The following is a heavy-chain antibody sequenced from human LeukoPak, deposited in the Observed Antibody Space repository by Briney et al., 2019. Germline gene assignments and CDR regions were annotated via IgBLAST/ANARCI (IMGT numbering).Heavy chain of an antibody. D-gene: IGHD3-16*02. J-gene: IGHJ3*02. V-gene: IGHV3-21*01. Sequence: PGGSLRLSCTASGCTFSDYSVNWVRHVAGKGLEWVSSISSSGTYIFYADSVQGRYTISRDNARNSLFLQMNNLRAEDTALYYCVSGNDPDSVWRTYRLDAFDIWGQGTMVIVSS. CDR1: GCTFSDYS. CDR2: ISSSGTYI. CDR3: VSGNDPDSVWRTYRLDAFDI.